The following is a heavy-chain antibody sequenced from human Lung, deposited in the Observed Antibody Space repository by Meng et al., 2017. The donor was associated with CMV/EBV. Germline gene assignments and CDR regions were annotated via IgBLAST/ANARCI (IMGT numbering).Heavy chain of an antibody. CDR3: TRNRGTSYFDF. Sequence: GESLKISCTASGFTFGDYAMSWVRQAPGKGLEWVGFIRSKAYGGTTEFAASVKGRFTISRDDSKSNAYLQMNSLKTEDTAVYFCTRNRGTSYFDFWGMGTSVTVSS. D-gene: IGHD3-16*01. J-gene: IGHJ4*02. V-gene: IGHV3-49*04. CDR2: IRSKAYGGTT. CDR1: GFTFGDYA.